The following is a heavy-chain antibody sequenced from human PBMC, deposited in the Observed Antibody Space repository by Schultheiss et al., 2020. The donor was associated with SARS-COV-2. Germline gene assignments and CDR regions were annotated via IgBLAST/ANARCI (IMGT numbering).Heavy chain of an antibody. V-gene: IGHV4-59*01. CDR1: GGSISSYY. CDR3: ARVGAAADYGMDV. CDR2: IYYSGST. J-gene: IGHJ6*02. Sequence: GSLRLSCTVSGGSISSYYWSWIRQPPGKGLEWIGYIYYSGSTNYNPSLKSRVTISVDTSKNQFSLKLSSVTAADTAVYYCARVGAAADYGMDVWGQGTTVTVSS. D-gene: IGHD6-13*01.